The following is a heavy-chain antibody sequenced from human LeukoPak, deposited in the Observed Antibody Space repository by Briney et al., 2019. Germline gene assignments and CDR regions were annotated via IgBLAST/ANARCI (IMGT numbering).Heavy chain of an antibody. J-gene: IGHJ5*02. D-gene: IGHD3-3*01. CDR3: ARVGVVIPSWFDP. CDR1: GYTFTSYA. V-gene: IGHV1-3*01. CDR2: INAGNGNT. Sequence: GASVKVSCKASGYTFTSYAMHWVRQAPGQRLEWMGWINAGNGNTKYSQKFQGRVTITRDTSASTAYMELSSLRSEGTAVYYCARVGVVIPSWFDPWGQGTLVTVSS.